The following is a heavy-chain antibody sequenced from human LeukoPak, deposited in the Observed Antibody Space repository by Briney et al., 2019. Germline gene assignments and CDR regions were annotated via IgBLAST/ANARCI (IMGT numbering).Heavy chain of an antibody. Sequence: ASVKVSCKASGYTFTSYYMHWVRQAPGQGLEWMGIINPSGGSTSYAQKFQGRVTMTRDMSTSTVYVELSSLRSEDTAVYYCARSPYYYDSSGYDWFDPWGQGTLVTVSS. J-gene: IGHJ5*02. D-gene: IGHD3-22*01. V-gene: IGHV1-46*01. CDR1: GYTFTSYY. CDR3: ARSPYYYDSSGYDWFDP. CDR2: INPSGGST.